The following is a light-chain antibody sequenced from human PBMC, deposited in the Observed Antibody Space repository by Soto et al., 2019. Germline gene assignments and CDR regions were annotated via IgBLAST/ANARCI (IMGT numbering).Light chain of an antibody. V-gene: IGLV2-14*01. J-gene: IGLJ1*01. CDR3: SSYRSGGTFV. CDR1: SSDVGGYSY. Sequence: QSALAQPTSVSGSPGQSIAISCTGTSSDVGGYSYVSWHQQHPGKAPKVLISVVSNRPSGVSNRFSGSKSGNTASLTISGLQAEDEADYYCSSYRSGGTFVFGSGTKVTVL. CDR2: VVS.